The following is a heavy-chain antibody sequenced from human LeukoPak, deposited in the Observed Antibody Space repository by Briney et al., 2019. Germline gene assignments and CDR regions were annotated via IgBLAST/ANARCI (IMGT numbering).Heavy chain of an antibody. J-gene: IGHJ4*02. V-gene: IGHV1-2*02. CDR2: INPNSGDT. Sequence: ASVKVSCKASGYSFTGYYMHWVRQAPGQGLEWMGWINPNSGDTKYAQKFQGRVTMTRDTSISTAYMELTRLRSDDTAVYYCASSYCSSTSCYSVYFDYWGQGTLVTVSS. CDR1: GYSFTGYY. D-gene: IGHD2-2*02. CDR3: ASSYCSSTSCYSVYFDY.